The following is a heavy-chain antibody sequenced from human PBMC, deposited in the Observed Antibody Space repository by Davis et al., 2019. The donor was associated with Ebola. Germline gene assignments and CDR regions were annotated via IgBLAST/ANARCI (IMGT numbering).Heavy chain of an antibody. CDR3: ARGRGFNWFDP. CDR2: IRSKANSYAT. D-gene: IGHD2-15*01. Sequence: GESLKISCAASGFTFSGSAMHWVRQASGKGLEWVGRIRSKANSYATAYAASVKGRFTISRDDSKNTAYLQMNGLRAEDTAVYYVARGRGFNWFDPWGQGTLVTVSS. CDR1: GFTFSGSA. V-gene: IGHV3-73*01. J-gene: IGHJ5*02.